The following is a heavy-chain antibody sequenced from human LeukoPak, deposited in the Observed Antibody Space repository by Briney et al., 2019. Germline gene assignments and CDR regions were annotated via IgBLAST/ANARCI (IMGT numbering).Heavy chain of an antibody. CDR1: GYTFTSYD. Sequence: ASVKVSCKASGYTFTSYDINWVRQATGQGLEWIGWMNPNSGNTGYAQKFQGRVTITRNTSISTAYMELSSLRSEDTAVYYCARGRITIFGVVSIAGDFDYWGQGTLVTVSS. D-gene: IGHD3-3*01. CDR3: ARGRITIFGVVSIAGDFDY. J-gene: IGHJ4*02. V-gene: IGHV1-8*03. CDR2: MNPNSGNT.